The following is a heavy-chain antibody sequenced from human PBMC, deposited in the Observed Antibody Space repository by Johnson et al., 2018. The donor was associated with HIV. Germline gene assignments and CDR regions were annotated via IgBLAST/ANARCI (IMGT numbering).Heavy chain of an antibody. Sequence: QVQLVESGGRVVQPGKSLRLSCEASGFTFRSYAMHWVRQAPGKGLAWVAVISYDGSNQYYADSVKVRFTISRDNSKNTLYLQMNSLRAEDTAVYYCAKGRGSPPGAFDIWGQGTMVTVSS. J-gene: IGHJ3*02. CDR2: ISYDGSNQ. V-gene: IGHV3-30-3*01. D-gene: IGHD1-26*01. CDR3: AKGRGSPPGAFDI. CDR1: GFTFRSYA.